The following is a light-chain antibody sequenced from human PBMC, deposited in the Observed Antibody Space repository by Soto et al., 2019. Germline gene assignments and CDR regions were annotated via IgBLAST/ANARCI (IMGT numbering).Light chain of an antibody. J-gene: IGKJ1*01. V-gene: IGKV1-27*01. CDR3: QKYNNAPWT. Sequence: EIQMTQSPSALSASVGDRVTITCRASQDITNYLAWYQQKPGKVPKVLIYAASTLQSGVPSRFSGSGSGTDFTLTISGLQPEDVATYYCQKYNNAPWTFGQGTKVEIK. CDR1: QDITNY. CDR2: AAS.